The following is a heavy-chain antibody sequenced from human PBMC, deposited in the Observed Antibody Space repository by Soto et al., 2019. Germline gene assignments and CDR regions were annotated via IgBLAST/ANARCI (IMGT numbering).Heavy chain of an antibody. V-gene: IGHV2-5*02. CDR1: GFSLTTSGVG. D-gene: IGHD4-17*01. J-gene: IGHJ5*02. CDR3: AHRTTTVTWWFDP. CDR2: IYWDDDK. Sequence: QITLKESGPTLVKPTRNLTQTCTFYGFSLTTSGVGVGCIRQPPGKALEWLALIYWDDDKRYSPSLKSRLNITQYTFKNQVVLTMNTMHPADTATYFGAHRTTTVTWWFDPWGQGTLVTVSS.